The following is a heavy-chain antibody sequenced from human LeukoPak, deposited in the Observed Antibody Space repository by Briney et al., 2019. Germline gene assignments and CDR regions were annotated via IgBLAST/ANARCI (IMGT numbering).Heavy chain of an antibody. V-gene: IGHV3-23*01. D-gene: IGHD6-19*01. CDR3: AKDSSGAYNWFDP. CDR1: GFTFSSYA. J-gene: IGHJ5*02. CDR2: ISGSGGST. Sequence: SGGSLRLSCAASGFTFSSYAMSWVRQAPGKGLEWVSAISGSGGSTYYADSVKGRFTISRDNSRNTLYLQMNSLRAEDTAVYYCAKDSSGAYNWFDPWGQGTLVTVSS.